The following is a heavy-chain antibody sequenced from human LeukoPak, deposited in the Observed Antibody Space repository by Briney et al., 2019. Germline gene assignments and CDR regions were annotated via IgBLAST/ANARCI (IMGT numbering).Heavy chain of an antibody. V-gene: IGHV3-30*18. J-gene: IGHJ4*02. CDR2: ISYDGSNK. CDR3: AKDPGDSSGYYYARFDY. CDR1: GFTFSSYG. Sequence: GGSLRLSCAGSGFTFSSYGMHWVRQAPGKGLEWVAVISYDGSNKYYADSVKGRFTITRDNSKNTLYLQMNNLRAEDTAVYYCAKDPGDSSGYYYARFDYWGQGTLVTVSS. D-gene: IGHD3-22*01.